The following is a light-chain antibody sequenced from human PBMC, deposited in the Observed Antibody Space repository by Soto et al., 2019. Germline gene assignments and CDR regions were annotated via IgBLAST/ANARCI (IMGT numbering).Light chain of an antibody. CDR1: QSVSSSY. CDR3: QQYGSSPPT. V-gene: IGKV3-20*01. J-gene: IGKJ1*01. CDR2: GAS. Sequence: EIVLTQSPGTLSLSPGERATLSCRASQSVSSSYLARYQQKPGQAPRLLIYGASSRATGIPDRFSGSGSGTDFTLSISRLEPEDSAVYYCQQYGSSPPTFGQGTKVEIK.